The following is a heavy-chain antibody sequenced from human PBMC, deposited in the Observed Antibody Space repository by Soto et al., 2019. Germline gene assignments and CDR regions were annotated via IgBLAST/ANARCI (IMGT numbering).Heavy chain of an antibody. V-gene: IGHV3-48*01. CDR3: ARGHYGDYESFQH. J-gene: IGHJ1*01. Sequence: HPGGSLRLSCAASGFTFSSYSMNWVRQAPGKGLEWVSYISSSSSTIYYADSVKGRFTISRDNAKNSLYLQMKSLRAEDTAVYFCARGHYGDYESFQHWGQGTLVTVSS. D-gene: IGHD4-17*01. CDR2: ISSSSSTI. CDR1: GFTFSSYS.